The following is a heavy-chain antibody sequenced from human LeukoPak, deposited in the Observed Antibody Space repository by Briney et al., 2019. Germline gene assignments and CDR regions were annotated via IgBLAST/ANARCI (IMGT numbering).Heavy chain of an antibody. Sequence: ASVKVSCKASGYTFTSYGISWVRQAPGQGLEWMGRMSAYNGNTKNAQKLQGRVTMTTDTSTSTAYMELRSLRSDDTAVYYCARYGEHYDSSGYPYFDHWGQGTLVTVSS. J-gene: IGHJ4*02. CDR3: ARYGEHYDSSGYPYFDH. CDR1: GYTFTSYG. D-gene: IGHD3-22*01. CDR2: MSAYNGNT. V-gene: IGHV1-18*01.